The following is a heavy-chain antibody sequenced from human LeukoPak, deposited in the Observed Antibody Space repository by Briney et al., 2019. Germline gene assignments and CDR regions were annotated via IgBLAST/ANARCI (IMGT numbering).Heavy chain of an antibody. D-gene: IGHD3-10*01. V-gene: IGHV3-30*02. CDR2: IRYNGSKK. CDR3: AKDHDGFGELLYVF. J-gene: IGHJ4*02. Sequence: PGGSLRLSCAASGFTFSNYGMHWVRQAPGKGLEWVAFIRYNGSKKYYADSVKGRFTISRDNSENTLYLQMNSLRAEDTAMYYCAKDHDGFGELLYVFWGQGTLVTVSS. CDR1: GFTFSNYG.